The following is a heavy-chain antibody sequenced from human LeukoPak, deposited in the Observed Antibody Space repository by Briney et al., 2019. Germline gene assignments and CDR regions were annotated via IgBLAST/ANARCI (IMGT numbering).Heavy chain of an antibody. CDR1: GFTFSSYS. Sequence: EGSPRLSCAASGFTFSSYSMNWVRQAPGKGLEWVSSISSSSSYTYYADSVKGRFTISRDNAKNSLYLQMNSLRAEDTAVYYCARGGTVAGKDFDYWGQGTLVTVSS. D-gene: IGHD6-19*01. V-gene: IGHV3-21*01. CDR3: ARGGTVAGKDFDY. J-gene: IGHJ4*02. CDR2: ISSSSSYT.